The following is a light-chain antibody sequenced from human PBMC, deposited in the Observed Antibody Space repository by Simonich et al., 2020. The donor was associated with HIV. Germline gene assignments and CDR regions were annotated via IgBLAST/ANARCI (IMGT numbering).Light chain of an antibody. CDR3: QQRNNWPLFT. J-gene: IGKJ3*01. V-gene: IGKV3-11*01. Sequence: EIVLTQSPATLSLSPGERATLFCRASQSVRSQLAWYQQKPGQAPRLLIYDASNRATGIPARFRGSWSGTDFTLTVSSLEAEDFAVYYCQQRNNWPLFTFGPGTKVDIK. CDR1: QSVRSQ. CDR2: DAS.